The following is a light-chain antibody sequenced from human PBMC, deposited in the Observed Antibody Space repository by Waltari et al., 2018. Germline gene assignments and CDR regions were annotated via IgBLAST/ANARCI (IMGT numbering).Light chain of an antibody. CDR1: QNIDRY. V-gene: IGKV1-39*01. CDR2: GAS. CDR3: QQSFSPAGV. J-gene: IGKJ4*01. Sequence: IQMTKYPSSLSTSVRDKVNNTCRTSQNIDRYLNWYQHKPGKAPKLLIFGASNLQSGVPSRFSGSGSGTDFTLTISTLQPDDFATYYCQQSFSPAGVFGGGTKVEI.